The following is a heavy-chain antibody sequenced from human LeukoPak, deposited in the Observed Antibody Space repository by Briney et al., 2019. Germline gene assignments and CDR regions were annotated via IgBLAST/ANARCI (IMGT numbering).Heavy chain of an antibody. D-gene: IGHD3-9*01. CDR2: IKTGGSET. V-gene: IGHV3-7*01. CDR1: GFTFNNYW. Sequence: GGSLRLSCAASGFTFNNYWLSWVRQAPGKGLEWVANIKTGGSETYYVDAVKGRFTISRDNAKNSLYLQMNNLRVEDTAVYYCVRNLPGAGYWGQGTLVIVSS. J-gene: IGHJ4*02. CDR3: VRNLPGAGY.